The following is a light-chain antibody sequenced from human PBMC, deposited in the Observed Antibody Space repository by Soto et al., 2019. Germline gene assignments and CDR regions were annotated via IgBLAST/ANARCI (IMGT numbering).Light chain of an antibody. V-gene: IGKV1-39*01. Sequence: DIQMTHSPSTLSASVGDRVTITCRSSQSISSYLNWYQQKPGIAPKLLIYAASSLQSGVPSRFSGSGSGTDFTLTISSLQPEDFATYYCQQSYSTPITFGQGTRLEI. CDR1: QSISSY. CDR2: AAS. CDR3: QQSYSTPIT. J-gene: IGKJ5*01.